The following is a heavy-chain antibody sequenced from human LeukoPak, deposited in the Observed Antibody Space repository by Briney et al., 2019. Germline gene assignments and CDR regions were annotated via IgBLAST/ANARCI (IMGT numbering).Heavy chain of an antibody. CDR1: GFTFSSYG. CDR3: SRVNPPTYYYYYYMDV. V-gene: IGHV3-7*01. Sequence: SGGSLRLSCAASGFTFSSYGMSWVRQAPGKGLEWVANIKQDGSEKYYVDSVKGRFTISRDNTKNTLFLQMNSLRAEDTAVYYCSRVNPPTYYYYYYMDVWGKGTTVTVSS. CDR2: IKQDGSEK. J-gene: IGHJ6*03.